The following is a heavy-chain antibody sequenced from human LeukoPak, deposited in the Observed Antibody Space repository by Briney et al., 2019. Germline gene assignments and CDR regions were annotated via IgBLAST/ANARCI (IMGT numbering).Heavy chain of an antibody. J-gene: IGHJ4*02. Sequence: SETLPLTCTVSGGSISSYYWSWIRQPAGKGLEWIGRIYTSGSTNYNPSLKSRVTMSVDTSKNQFSLKLSSVTAADTAVYFCARATSANEYSYGFHFDYWGQGTLVTVSS. V-gene: IGHV4-4*07. CDR2: IYTSGST. CDR1: GGSISSYY. D-gene: IGHD5-18*01. CDR3: ARATSANEYSYGFHFDY.